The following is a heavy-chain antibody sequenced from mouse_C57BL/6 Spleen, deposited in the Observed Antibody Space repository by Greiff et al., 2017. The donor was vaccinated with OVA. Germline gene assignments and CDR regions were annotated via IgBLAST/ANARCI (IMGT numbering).Heavy chain of an antibody. V-gene: IGHV1-81*01. CDR3: ARGSSGFAY. CDR1: GYTFTSYG. J-gene: IGHJ3*01. D-gene: IGHD1-1*01. CDR2: IYPRSGNT. Sequence: LVESGAELARPGASVKLSCKASGYTFTSYGISWVKQRTGQGLEWIGEIYPRSGNTYYNEQFKGKAPLPADKSSSTAYMELRSLTSEDSAVYFCARGSSGFAYWGQGTLVTVSA.